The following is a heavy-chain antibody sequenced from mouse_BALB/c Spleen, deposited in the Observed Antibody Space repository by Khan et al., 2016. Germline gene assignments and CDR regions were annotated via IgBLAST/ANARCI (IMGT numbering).Heavy chain of an antibody. J-gene: IGHJ3*01. Sequence: QVQLQQSGPELKKPGETVKISCKASGYTFTNYGMNWVKQAPGKGLKWMGWINTNTGEPTYAEEFKGRFAFSLETSASTAYLQINNLKNEDTATYYCARWDGYYTWFAYWGQGTLVTVSA. CDR1: GYTFTNYG. CDR3: ARWDGYYTWFAY. V-gene: IGHV9-3*02. CDR2: INTNTGEP. D-gene: IGHD2-3*01.